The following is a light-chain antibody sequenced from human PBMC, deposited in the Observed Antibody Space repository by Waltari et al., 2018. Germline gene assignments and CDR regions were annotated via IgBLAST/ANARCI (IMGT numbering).Light chain of an antibody. CDR1: NLQYKY. CDR2: RDI. J-gene: IGLJ2*01. Sequence: YEMTQPPSVSVSPGQTASITCSGDNLQYKYVYWYQHKPGKSPLLILYRDIERPSGIPWRFSGSNSGNTATLTISETQAMDEADYYCQAWDTSTGVVFGGGTKLTVL. CDR3: QAWDTSTGVV. V-gene: IGLV3-1*01.